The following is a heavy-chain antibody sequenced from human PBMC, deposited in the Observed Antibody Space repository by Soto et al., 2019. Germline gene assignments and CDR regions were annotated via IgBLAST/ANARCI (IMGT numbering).Heavy chain of an antibody. Sequence: GASVKVSCKASGYTFTSYGISWVRQAPGQGLEWMGWISAYNGNTNYAQKLQGRVTMTTDTSTSTAYMELRSLRSDDTAVYYCARGPLAMIVVVGPFDIWGQGTMVTVSS. CDR3: ARGPLAMIVVVGPFDI. CDR1: GYTFTSYG. CDR2: ISAYNGNT. D-gene: IGHD3-22*01. V-gene: IGHV1-18*01. J-gene: IGHJ3*02.